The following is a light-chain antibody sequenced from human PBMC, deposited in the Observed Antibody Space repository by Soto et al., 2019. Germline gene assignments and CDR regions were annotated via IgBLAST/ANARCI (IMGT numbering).Light chain of an antibody. CDR1: SSDVGGYNY. V-gene: IGLV2-14*01. Sequence: QSELTQPASVSGNPGQSITISCTGTSSDVGGYNYVSWYQQHPGKAPKLMIYDVSNRPSGVSNRFSGSKSGNTASLTISGLQAEDEADYYCSSYTSSSTGVFGTGTKVT. CDR3: SSYTSSSTGV. J-gene: IGLJ1*01. CDR2: DVS.